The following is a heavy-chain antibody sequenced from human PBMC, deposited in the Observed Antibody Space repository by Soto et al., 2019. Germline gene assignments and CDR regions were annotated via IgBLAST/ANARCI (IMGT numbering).Heavy chain of an antibody. CDR2: IYHSGST. CDR1: GSSMSSGGYS. CDR3: ARRRGFPYYYGMDV. J-gene: IGHJ6*02. V-gene: IGHV4-30-2*01. D-gene: IGHD5-12*01. Sequence: QLQLQESGSGLVKPSQTLSLTCAVSGSSMSSGGYSWSWIRQPPGKGLEWIGYIYHSGSTYYNPSLKSRVTISVDSSKNQFSLKLSSVTVADTAVYYCARRRGFPYYYGMDVWGQGTTVTVSS.